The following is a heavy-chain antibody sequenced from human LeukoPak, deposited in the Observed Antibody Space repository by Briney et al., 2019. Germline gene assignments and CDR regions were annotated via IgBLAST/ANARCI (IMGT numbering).Heavy chain of an antibody. Sequence: PGGSLRLSCAASGFTFSGSAMHWVRQASGKGLEWVGRIRSKANSYATAYAASVKGRFTISRDDSKNTAYLQMNSLKTEDTAVYYCTRLPVAVNYYYYYYYYMDVWGKGTTVTVSS. V-gene: IGHV3-73*01. CDR2: IRSKANSYAT. J-gene: IGHJ6*03. D-gene: IGHD6-19*01. CDR1: GFTFSGSA. CDR3: TRLPVAVNYYYYYYYYMDV.